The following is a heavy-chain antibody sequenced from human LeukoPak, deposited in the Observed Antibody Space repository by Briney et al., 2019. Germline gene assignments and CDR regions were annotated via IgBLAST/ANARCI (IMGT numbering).Heavy chain of an antibody. J-gene: IGHJ4*02. CDR1: GGSISSHY. CDR3: ARAAAHFDY. CDR2: IYYSGST. D-gene: IGHD6-13*01. V-gene: IGHV4-59*11. Sequence: SETLSLTCTVSGGSISSHYWSWIRQPPGKGLEWIGYIYYSGSTNYNPSPKSRVTISVDTSKNQFSLKLSSVTAADTAVYYCARAAAHFDYWGQGTLVTVSS.